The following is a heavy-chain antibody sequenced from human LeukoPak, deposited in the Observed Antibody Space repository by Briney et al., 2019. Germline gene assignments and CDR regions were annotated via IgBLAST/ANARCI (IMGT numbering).Heavy chain of an antibody. V-gene: IGHV3-11*01. CDR2: ISSSGSTI. J-gene: IGHJ4*02. CDR1: GFTFSDYY. Sequence: GGSLRLSCAAYGFTFSDYYMSWIRQAPGKGLEWVSYISSSGSTIYYADSVKGRFTISRDNAKNSLYLQMNSLRAEDTAVYYCARDRGPLWFGEFNRYWGQGTLVTVSS. D-gene: IGHD3-10*01. CDR3: ARDRGPLWFGEFNRY.